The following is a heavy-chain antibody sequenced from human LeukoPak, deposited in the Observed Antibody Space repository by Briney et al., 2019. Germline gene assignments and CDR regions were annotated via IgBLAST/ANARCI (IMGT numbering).Heavy chain of an antibody. J-gene: IGHJ5*02. CDR3: AREGQIVVVPAAILPHNWFDP. V-gene: IGHV3-30*03. CDR2: ISYDGSNK. D-gene: IGHD2-2*01. CDR1: GFTFSSYG. Sequence: GGSLRPSCAASGFTFSSYGMHWVRQAPGKGLEWVAVISYDGSNKYYADSVKGRFTISRDNSKNTLYLQMNSLRSEDTAVYYCAREGQIVVVPAAILPHNWFDPWGQGTLVTVSS.